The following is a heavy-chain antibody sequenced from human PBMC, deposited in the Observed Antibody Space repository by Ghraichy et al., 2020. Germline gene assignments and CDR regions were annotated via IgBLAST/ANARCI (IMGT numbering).Heavy chain of an antibody. V-gene: IGHV3-30*18. J-gene: IGHJ4*02. CDR3: AKASYDSSGYYRD. CDR2: ISYDGSNK. CDR1: GFTFSSYG. D-gene: IGHD3-22*01. Sequence: GGSLRLSCAASGFTFSSYGMHWVRQAPGKGLEWVAVISYDGSNKYYADSVKGRFTISRDNSKNTLYLQMNSLRAEDTAVYYCAKASYDSSGYYRDWGQGTLVTVSS.